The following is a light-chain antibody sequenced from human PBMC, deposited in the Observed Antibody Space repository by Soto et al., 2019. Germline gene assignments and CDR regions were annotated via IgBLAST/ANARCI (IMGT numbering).Light chain of an antibody. CDR2: GAS. Sequence: EIVLTRSPGTLSLSPGERATLSCRASQSVSNNYLAWYQQKPGQAPRLLIYGASNRATGIPDRFSGSGSGTDFTLTINRLEPEDFAVYYCQQYGSSPFTFGPGAKVDIK. V-gene: IGKV3-20*01. CDR1: QSVSNNY. J-gene: IGKJ3*01. CDR3: QQYGSSPFT.